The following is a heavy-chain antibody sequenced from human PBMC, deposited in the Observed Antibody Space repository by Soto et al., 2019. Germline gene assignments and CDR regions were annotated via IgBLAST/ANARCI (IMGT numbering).Heavy chain of an antibody. CDR3: ASATSIAVAGKET. V-gene: IGHV1-18*01. CDR1: GDTVTKYG. D-gene: IGHD6-19*01. J-gene: IGHJ4*02. Sequence: QVQLVQSGGEVKKPGASVKVSCKASGDTVTKYGISWVRQAPGQGLEWLGWISFYNGHTNYALKLQDRITFTTDTSTRTASMELRSLTSDDTAVYYCASATSIAVAGKETWGQGTLVTVSS. CDR2: ISFYNGHT.